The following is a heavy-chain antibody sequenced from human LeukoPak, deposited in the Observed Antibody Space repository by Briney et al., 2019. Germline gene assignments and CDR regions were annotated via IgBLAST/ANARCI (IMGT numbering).Heavy chain of an antibody. D-gene: IGHD5-18*01. CDR1: GFSIKSYS. Sequence: GGSLRLSCAASGFSIKSYSMTWVRQAPGKGLEWVATISSSGGYIYYADSVKGRFTISRDTVQNSLFLQLNSLRVEDTAVYNCARLRDTVTSASDYWGQGALVTVSS. V-gene: IGHV3-21*01. J-gene: IGHJ4*02. CDR2: ISSSGGYI. CDR3: ARLRDTVTSASDY.